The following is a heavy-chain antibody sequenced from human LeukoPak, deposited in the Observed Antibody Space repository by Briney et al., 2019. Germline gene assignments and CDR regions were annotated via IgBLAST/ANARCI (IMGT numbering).Heavy chain of an antibody. J-gene: IGHJ3*02. CDR3: ARDFTSQFLDAFDI. D-gene: IGHD4-11*01. V-gene: IGHV1-18*01. Sequence: GASVKVSCKASGYTFTSSGISWVRQAPGQGLEWMGWISAYNGNTNYAQKLQGRVTMTTDTSTSTAYMELRSLRSDDTAVYYCARDFTSQFLDAFDIWGQGTMVTVSS. CDR1: GYTFTSSG. CDR2: ISAYNGNT.